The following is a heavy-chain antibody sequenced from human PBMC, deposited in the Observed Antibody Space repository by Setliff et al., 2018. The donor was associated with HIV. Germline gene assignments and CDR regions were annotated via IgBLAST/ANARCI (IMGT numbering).Heavy chain of an antibody. CDR3: ASGFWGSYRALDY. CDR2: INAGNGNT. CDR1: GYTLTSYA. D-gene: IGHD3-16*02. J-gene: IGHJ4*02. V-gene: IGHV1-3*01. Sequence: ASVKVSCKASGYTLTSYAMHWVRQAPGQRLEWMGWINAGNGNTKYSQKFQGRVTITRDTSASTAYMELSSLRSEDTAVYYCASGFWGSYRALDYWGQGTLVTVSS.